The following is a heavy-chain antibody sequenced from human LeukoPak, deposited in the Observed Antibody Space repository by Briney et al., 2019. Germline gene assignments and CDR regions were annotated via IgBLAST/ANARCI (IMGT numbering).Heavy chain of an antibody. CDR3: ARDPKRYCSGGSCYVDY. V-gene: IGHV3-30-3*01. D-gene: IGHD2-15*01. CDR1: GFTFTSYA. Sequence: GGSLRLSCAASGFTFTSYAMHWVRQAPGKGLEWAAVIPYDGSDKYYADSVKGRFTISRDNSKNTLYLQMNSLRAEDTAVYYCARDPKRYCSGGSCYVDYWGQGTLVTVSS. CDR2: IPYDGSDK. J-gene: IGHJ4*02.